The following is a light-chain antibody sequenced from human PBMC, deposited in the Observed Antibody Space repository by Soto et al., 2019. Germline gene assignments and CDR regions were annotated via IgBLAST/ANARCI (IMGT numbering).Light chain of an antibody. CDR3: QQYYTAPQT. CDR1: QTVLYSSNNKNF. J-gene: IGKJ1*01. CDR2: WAS. Sequence: DIVMTQSPDSLAVSLGERATFSFKSSQTVLYSSNNKNFLAWYQQKPGQPPKLLIYWASTRESGVPDRFSGSGSGTDFTLTISSLQAEDVAVYYCQQYYTAPQTFGQGTKVEIK. V-gene: IGKV4-1*01.